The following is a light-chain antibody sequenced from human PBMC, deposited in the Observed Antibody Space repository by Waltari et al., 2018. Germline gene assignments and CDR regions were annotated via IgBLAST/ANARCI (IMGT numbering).Light chain of an antibody. J-gene: IGKJ4*01. V-gene: IGKV1-5*03. CDR1: QSISSW. CDR3: QQYYTYPLT. Sequence: TCRASQSISSWLAWYQQKPGKAPKLLIYKASTLEGGVPSMFSGIGSGTDFTLTISSLQPDDSAAYYCQQYYTYPLTFGGGTKVEIK. CDR2: KAS.